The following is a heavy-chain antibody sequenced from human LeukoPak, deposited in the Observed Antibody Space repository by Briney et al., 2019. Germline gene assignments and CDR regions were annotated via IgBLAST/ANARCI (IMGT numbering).Heavy chain of an antibody. J-gene: IGHJ4*02. CDR3: ARARVNFWSGSYHVTAPADY. CDR1: GFTFSDYY. Sequence: NPGGSLRLSCAASGFTFSDYYMTWIRQAPGKGLEWVSYISSTGVYTNYADSVKGRFTISRDNAKNSLYLQVNGLRAEDTAEYYCARARVNFWSGSYHVTAPADYWGQGTLVTVSS. CDR2: ISSTGVYT. V-gene: IGHV3-11*06. D-gene: IGHD3-3*01.